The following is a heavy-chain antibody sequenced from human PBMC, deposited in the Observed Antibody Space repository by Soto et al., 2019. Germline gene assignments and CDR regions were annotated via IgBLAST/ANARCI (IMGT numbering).Heavy chain of an antibody. J-gene: IGHJ6*02. CDR1: GFTFSSYS. D-gene: IGHD3-10*01. Sequence: EVQLVESGGGLVQPGGSLRLSCAASGFTFSSYSMNWVRQAPGKGLEWVSYISSSSSTIYYADSVKGRFTISRDNAKNPLYLPMNSLRDEDTAVYYCAREGYYGSGGDYYYYYGMDVWGQGTTVTVSS. CDR3: AREGYYGSGGDYYYYYGMDV. CDR2: ISSSSSTI. V-gene: IGHV3-48*02.